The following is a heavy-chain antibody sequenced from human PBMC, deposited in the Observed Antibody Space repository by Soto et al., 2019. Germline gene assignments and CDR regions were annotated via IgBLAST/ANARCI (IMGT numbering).Heavy chain of an antibody. D-gene: IGHD3-9*01. J-gene: IGHJ6*02. CDR1: GYTFTSYD. CDR3: AREHFDYPGGYYYDGMDV. CDR2: MNPNSGNT. Sequence: ASVKVSCKASGYTFTSYDINWVRQATGQGLEWMGWMNPNSGNTGYAQKFQGRVTMTRNTSISTAYMELSSLRSEDTAVYYGAREHFDYPGGYYYDGMDVWGQGTTVTVSS. V-gene: IGHV1-8*01.